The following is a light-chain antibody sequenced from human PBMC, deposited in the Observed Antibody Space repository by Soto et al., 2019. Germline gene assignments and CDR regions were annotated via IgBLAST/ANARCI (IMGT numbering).Light chain of an antibody. CDR3: CAYAGSGVV. CDR2: EGS. V-gene: IGLV2-23*01. Sequence: QSALTQPASVSGSPGQSITISCTGSSSDVGSYTLVSWYQQHPGRAPKVMIYEGSKRPSGVSNRFSGSKSGNTASLTISGPQAEDEADYYCCAYAGSGVVFGGGTQLTVL. J-gene: IGLJ2*01. CDR1: SSDVGSYTL.